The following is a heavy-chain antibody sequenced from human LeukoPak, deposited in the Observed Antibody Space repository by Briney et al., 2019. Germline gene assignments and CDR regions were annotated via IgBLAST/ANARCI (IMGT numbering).Heavy chain of an antibody. J-gene: IGHJ6*03. CDR3: ASGVTVPAAFMDV. Sequence: SETLSLTCTVSGGSITNYYWSWIRQPPGKELEWIGHIYYSGSTKYNPSLKSRVIISVDTSKNQFSLKLSSVTAADTAVYYCASGVTVPAAFMDVWGKGTTVTVSS. CDR2: IYYSGST. V-gene: IGHV4-59*01. CDR1: GGSITNYY. D-gene: IGHD2-2*01.